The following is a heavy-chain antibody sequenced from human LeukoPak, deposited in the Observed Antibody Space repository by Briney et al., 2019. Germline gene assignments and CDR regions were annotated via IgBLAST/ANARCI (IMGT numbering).Heavy chain of an antibody. J-gene: IGHJ4*02. CDR1: GYTFTSYG. D-gene: IGHD3-22*01. Sequence: ASVKVSCKASGYTFTSYGMSWVRQAPGQGLEWMGWISAYNGNTNYAQKLQGRVTMTTDTSTSTAYVELRSLRSDDTAVYYCARANYSDSSGYCDYWGKGTLVTFS. V-gene: IGHV1-18*01. CDR2: ISAYNGNT. CDR3: ARANYSDSSGYCDY.